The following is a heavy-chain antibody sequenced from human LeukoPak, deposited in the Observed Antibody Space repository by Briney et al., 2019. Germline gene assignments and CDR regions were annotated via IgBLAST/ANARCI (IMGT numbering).Heavy chain of an antibody. CDR2: IIPIFGTA. V-gene: IGHV1-69*13. Sequence: ASVKVSCKASGGTFSSYAISWVRQAPGQGLEWMGGIIPIFGTANYAQKFQGRVTITADESTSTAYMELSSLRSEDTAVYYCARGLPQYCSGGSCYSGVDYWGQGTLVTVSS. CDR1: GGTFSSYA. J-gene: IGHJ4*02. D-gene: IGHD2-15*01. CDR3: ARGLPQYCSGGSCYSGVDY.